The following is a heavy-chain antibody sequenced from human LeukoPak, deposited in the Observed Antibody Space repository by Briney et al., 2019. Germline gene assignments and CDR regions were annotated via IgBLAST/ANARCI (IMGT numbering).Heavy chain of an antibody. CDR1: GGSIGSYY. CDR2: IYYSGST. Sequence: SETLSLTCTVSGGSIGSYYWSWIRQPPGKGLEWIGYIYYSGSTNYHPSLKSRVTISVDTSKNQFSLKLSSVTAADTAVYYCARDPGYYYYYYGMDVWGQGTTVTVSS. CDR3: ARDPGYYYYYYGMDV. J-gene: IGHJ6*02. V-gene: IGHV4-59*01. D-gene: IGHD3-10*01.